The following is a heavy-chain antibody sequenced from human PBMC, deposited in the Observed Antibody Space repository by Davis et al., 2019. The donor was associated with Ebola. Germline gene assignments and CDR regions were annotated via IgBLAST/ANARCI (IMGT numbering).Heavy chain of an antibody. CDR1: GGSFSGYY. J-gene: IGHJ4*02. V-gene: IGHV4-34*01. D-gene: IGHD2-8*01. Sequence: PSETLSLTCAVYGGSFSGYYWSWIRQPPGKGLEWIGEINHSGSTNYNPSLKSRVTISVDTSKNQFSLKLSSVTAADTAVYYCASLGYCTNGVCRDFDYWGQGTLVTVSS. CDR3: ASLGYCTNGVCRDFDY. CDR2: INHSGST.